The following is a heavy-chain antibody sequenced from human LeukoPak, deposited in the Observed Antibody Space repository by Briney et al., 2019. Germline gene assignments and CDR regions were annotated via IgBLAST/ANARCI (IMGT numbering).Heavy chain of an antibody. CDR3: ARDLTGYAVTYGMDV. J-gene: IGHJ6*02. CDR1: GFTFSSYA. V-gene: IGHV3-64*01. D-gene: IGHD3-16*01. CDR2: ISSNGGST. Sequence: TGGSLRLSCAASGFTFSSYAMHWVRQAPGKGLEYVSAISSNGGSTYYANSVKGRFTISRDNSKNTLYLQMGSLRAEDMAVYYCARDLTGYAVTYGMDVWGQGTTVTVSS.